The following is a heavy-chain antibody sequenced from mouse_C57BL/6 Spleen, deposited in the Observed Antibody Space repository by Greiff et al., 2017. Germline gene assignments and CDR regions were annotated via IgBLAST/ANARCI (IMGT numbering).Heavy chain of an antibody. Sequence: EVMLVESGEGLVKPGGSLKLSCAASGFTFSSYALSWVRQTPEKRLEWVAYISSGGDYIYYADTVKGRFTISRDNARNTLYLQMSSLKSEDTAMYYCTRAHYYFDYWGQGTTLTVSS. CDR3: TRAHYYFDY. J-gene: IGHJ2*01. CDR1: GFTFSSYA. V-gene: IGHV5-9-1*02. CDR2: ISSGGDYI.